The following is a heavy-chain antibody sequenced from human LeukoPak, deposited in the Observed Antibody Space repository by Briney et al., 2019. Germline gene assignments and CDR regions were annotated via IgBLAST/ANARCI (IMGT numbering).Heavy chain of an antibody. D-gene: IGHD6-19*01. V-gene: IGHV3-30*18. CDR3: AKENDSDSSPVDS. Sequence: GGSLRLSCAASGFTFNSFGMHWVRQAPGKGLEWVAVISYDGNNKYYGDSVKGRFTIFRDNSKNALYLQMNSLKTEDTAVYYCAKENDSDSSPVDSWGQGTLVTVSS. J-gene: IGHJ4*02. CDR2: ISYDGNNK. CDR1: GFTFNSFG.